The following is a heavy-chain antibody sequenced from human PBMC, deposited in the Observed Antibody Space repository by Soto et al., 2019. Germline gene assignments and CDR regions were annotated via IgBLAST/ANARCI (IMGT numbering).Heavy chain of an antibody. CDR1: GGSIGGYY. V-gene: IGHV4-59*01. Sequence: QVQLQESGPGLVKPSETLSLTCTVSGGSIGGYYWSWIRQSPGKGLEWIGNIYYSGTTLYNPSLTSRVSILLDTCKNRFSLKLTSVTPADPAVYFCARVGQSIAALRGFDIWGQGTMVTVSS. CDR2: IYYSGTT. J-gene: IGHJ3*02. D-gene: IGHD6-6*01. CDR3: ARVGQSIAALRGFDI.